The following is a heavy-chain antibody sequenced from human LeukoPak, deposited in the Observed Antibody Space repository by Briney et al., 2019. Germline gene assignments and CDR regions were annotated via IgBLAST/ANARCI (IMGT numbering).Heavy chain of an antibody. Sequence: ASVKVSCKASGYTFSSYVISWVRQAPGQGLEWMGWISAYNGNTNYAQKLQGRVTMTTDTSTSTAYMELRSLRSDDTAVYYCAREKNYYDSSGFDYWGQGTLVTVSS. CDR1: GYTFSSYV. V-gene: IGHV1-18*01. CDR3: AREKNYYDSSGFDY. CDR2: ISAYNGNT. D-gene: IGHD3-22*01. J-gene: IGHJ4*02.